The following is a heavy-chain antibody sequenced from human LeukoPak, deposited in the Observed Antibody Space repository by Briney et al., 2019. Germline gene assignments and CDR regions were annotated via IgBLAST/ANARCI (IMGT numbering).Heavy chain of an antibody. CDR3: ARHLLWFGELSGGFDY. CDR2: LHSGGST. CDR1: GFTVSSNY. J-gene: IGHJ4*02. V-gene: IGHV3-53*01. D-gene: IGHD3-10*01. Sequence: PGGSLRLSCAASGFTVSSNYMSWVRQAPGKGLEWVSLLHSGGSTYYADSVKGRFSISRDNSKNTLYLQMNSLRGEDTAVYYCARHLLWFGELSGGFDYWGQGTLVTVSS.